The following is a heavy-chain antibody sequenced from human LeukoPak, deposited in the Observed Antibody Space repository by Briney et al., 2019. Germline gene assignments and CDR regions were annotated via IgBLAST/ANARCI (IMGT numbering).Heavy chain of an antibody. CDR1: ESTFTGYL. CDR3: GRAITTGGYYHYMDV. Sequence: ASVKVSCKASESTFTGYLQHWLPQAPGQGLEWMGWINPNSGGTNYAQKFQGRVTMTRDTSISTAYMELSRLRSDDSALSYCGRAITTGGYYHYMDVWGKGTTVTVSS. J-gene: IGHJ6*03. V-gene: IGHV1-2*02. D-gene: IGHD1-20*01. CDR2: INPNSGGT.